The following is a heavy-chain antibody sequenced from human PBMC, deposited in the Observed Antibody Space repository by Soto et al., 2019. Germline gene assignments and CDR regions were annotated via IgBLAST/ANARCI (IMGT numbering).Heavy chain of an antibody. J-gene: IGHJ5*02. CDR3: ARHYSSGSRNWFDP. D-gene: IGHD6-19*01. V-gene: IGHV4-39*01. CDR2: IYYSGST. CDR1: GGSINSSSYF. Sequence: TLSLTCSVSGGSINSSSYFWGWVRQPPGKGLEWIGSIYYSGSTYYNPSLRSRVTISVDTSKNQFSLKLSSVTAADTAVFYCARHYSSGSRNWFDPWGQGTLVTVSS.